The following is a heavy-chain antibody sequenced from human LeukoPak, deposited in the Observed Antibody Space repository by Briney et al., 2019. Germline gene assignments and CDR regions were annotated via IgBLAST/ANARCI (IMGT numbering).Heavy chain of an antibody. CDR2: IKQDGSEK. V-gene: IGHV3-7*03. D-gene: IGHD1-26*01. J-gene: IGHJ5*02. CDR1: GFTFSSYW. Sequence: GGSLRLSCAASGFTFSSYWISWVRQAPGKGLEWVANIKQDGSEKYYVDSVKGRFTISRDNAKNSLYLQMNSLRAEDTAVYYCARAPKFRLVGVSKGPFDPWGQGTLVTVSS. CDR3: ARAPKFRLVGVSKGPFDP.